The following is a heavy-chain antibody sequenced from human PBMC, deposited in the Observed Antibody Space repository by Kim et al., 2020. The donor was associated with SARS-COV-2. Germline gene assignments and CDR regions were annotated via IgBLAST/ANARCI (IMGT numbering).Heavy chain of an antibody. D-gene: IGHD5-18*01. V-gene: IGHV3-33*01. CDR2: K. J-gene: IGHJ5*02. CDR3: ARGYSGGWFDP. Sequence: KYYADSVKGRFTISRDNSKNTLYLQMNSLRAEDTAVYYCARGYSGGWFDPWGQGTLVTVSS.